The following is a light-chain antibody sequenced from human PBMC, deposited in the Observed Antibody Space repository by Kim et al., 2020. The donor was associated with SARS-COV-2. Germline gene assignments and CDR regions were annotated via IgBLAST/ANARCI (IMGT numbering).Light chain of an antibody. CDR3: QQFNSYPT. Sequence: SASVGDRGTITSRASQRNSSALAWYQQKPGKAPKPLIYDASSLESGVPSRFSGSGSGTDFTLTLSSLQPEDFATYYCQQFNSYPTFGQGTKVDIK. V-gene: IGKV1-13*02. CDR2: DAS. CDR1: QRNSSA. J-gene: IGKJ1*01.